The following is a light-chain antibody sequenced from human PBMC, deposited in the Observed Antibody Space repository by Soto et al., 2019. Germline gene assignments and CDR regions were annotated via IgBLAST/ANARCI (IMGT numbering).Light chain of an antibody. Sequence: EIALTQSPGTLSLSPGARATLSCRASQSVSSSYLAWYQQKPGQAPRLLIYGASRRATGIPDRFSGSGSGTDFTLTISRLEPEDFAVYYCQQYGSSSITCGQGTRLEIK. V-gene: IGKV3-20*01. CDR2: GAS. CDR3: QQYGSSSIT. J-gene: IGKJ5*01. CDR1: QSVSSSY.